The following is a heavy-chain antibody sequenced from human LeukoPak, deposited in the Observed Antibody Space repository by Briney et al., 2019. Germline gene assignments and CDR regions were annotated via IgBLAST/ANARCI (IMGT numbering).Heavy chain of an antibody. CDR3: ASVDTAMVNHFDY. CDR1: GYSFTSYW. D-gene: IGHD5-18*01. Sequence: GESLKISSKGSGYSFTSYWIGWVRQMPGKGLEWMGIIYPGDSDTRYSPSFQGQVTISADKSISTAYLQWSSLKASDTAMYYCASVDTAMVNHFDYWGQGTLVTVSS. CDR2: IYPGDSDT. J-gene: IGHJ4*02. V-gene: IGHV5-51*01.